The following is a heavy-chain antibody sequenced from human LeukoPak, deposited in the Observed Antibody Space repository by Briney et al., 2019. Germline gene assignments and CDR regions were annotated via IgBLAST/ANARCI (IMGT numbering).Heavy chain of an antibody. Sequence: ASVKVSCKASGYTFTSYYMHWVRQAPGQGLEWMGIINPSGGSTSYAQKFQGRVTMTRDTSTSTVYMELSSLRSEDTAAYYCARWVEEDPLDDAFDIWGQGTMVTVSS. CDR3: ARWVEEDPLDDAFDI. CDR2: INPSGGST. V-gene: IGHV1-46*01. D-gene: IGHD2-15*01. J-gene: IGHJ3*02. CDR1: GYTFTSYY.